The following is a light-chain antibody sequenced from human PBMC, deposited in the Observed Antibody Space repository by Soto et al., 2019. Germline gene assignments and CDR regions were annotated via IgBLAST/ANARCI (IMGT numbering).Light chain of an antibody. CDR3: CSYAGSSTYV. CDR1: SSDVGNYDL. Sequence: QSVLTQPASVSGSPGQSMTISCTGTSSDVGNYDLVSWYQQLPGKAPKFILYEGSKRPSGVSNRFSGSKSGNTASLTISGLQAEDEADYYCCSYAGSSTYVFGTGTKVTVL. J-gene: IGLJ1*01. V-gene: IGLV2-23*01. CDR2: EGS.